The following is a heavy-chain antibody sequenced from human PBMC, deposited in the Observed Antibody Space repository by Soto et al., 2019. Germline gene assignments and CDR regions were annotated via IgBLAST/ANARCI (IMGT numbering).Heavy chain of an antibody. CDR3: ATIPSITMVRGVISWFDP. Sequence: ASVKVSCKVSGYTLTELSMHWVRQAPGKGLEWMGGFDPEDGETIYAQKFQGRVTMTEDTSTDTAYMELSSLRSEDTAVYYCATIPSITMVRGVISWFDPWGQGTLVTVSS. CDR2: FDPEDGET. V-gene: IGHV1-24*01. D-gene: IGHD3-10*01. J-gene: IGHJ5*02. CDR1: GYTLTELS.